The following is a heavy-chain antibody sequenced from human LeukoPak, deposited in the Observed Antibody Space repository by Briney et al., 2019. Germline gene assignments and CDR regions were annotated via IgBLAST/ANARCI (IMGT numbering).Heavy chain of an antibody. J-gene: IGHJ4*02. CDR2: INSDGSTT. D-gene: IGHD2-21*02. CDR3: AKARGGDLPLYFFDY. Sequence: GGSLRLSCAASGFTFSSYWMHWVRQAPGKGLVWVSRINSDGSTTTYADSVKGRFTISRDNAKNTLYVLVNSLRAEDTAVYYCAKARGGDLPLYFFDYWGLGTLVPVSS. CDR1: GFTFSSYW. V-gene: IGHV3-74*01.